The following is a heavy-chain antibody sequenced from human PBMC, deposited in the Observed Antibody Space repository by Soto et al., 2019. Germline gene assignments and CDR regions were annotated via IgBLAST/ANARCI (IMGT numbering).Heavy chain of an antibody. V-gene: IGHV1-18*01. CDR2: IVVGNGNT. J-gene: IGHJ4*02. CDR3: ARVQGSMVRGYFDY. D-gene: IGHD3-10*01. Sequence: ASVKVSCKASGYTFTSYGISWVRQAPGQGLEWMGWIVVGNGNTNYAQKLQGRVTMTTDTSTSTAYMELRSLRSDDTAVYYCARVQGSMVRGYFDYWGQGTLVTVSS. CDR1: GYTFTSYG.